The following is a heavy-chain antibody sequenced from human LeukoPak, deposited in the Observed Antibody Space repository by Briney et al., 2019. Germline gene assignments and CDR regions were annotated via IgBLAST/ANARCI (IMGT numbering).Heavy chain of an antibody. CDR1: GGSISSGSYY. D-gene: IGHD3-3*01. V-gene: IGHV4-61*02. CDR3: ARSDYDFWSGLRGNYYYNMDV. J-gene: IGHJ6*03. CDR2: IYTSGST. Sequence: SQTLSLTCTVSGGSISSGSYYWSWIRQPAGKGLEWIGRIYTSGSTNYNPSLKSRVTISVDTSKNQFSLKLSSVTAADTAVYYCARSDYDFWSGLRGNYYYNMDVWGKGTTVTVSS.